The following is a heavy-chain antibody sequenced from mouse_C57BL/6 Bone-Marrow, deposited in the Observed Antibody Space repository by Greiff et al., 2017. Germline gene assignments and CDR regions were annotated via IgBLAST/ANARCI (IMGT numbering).Heavy chain of an antibody. CDR2: ISNLAYSI. D-gene: IGHD3-1*01. Sequence: EVQRVESGGGLVQPGGSLKLSCAVSGFTFSDYGLARVRQAQRKGPEWVAFISNLAYSIYYADTVTGRFTISRENAKNTLYLEMSSLRSEDTAMYYCARAPGGAMDYWGQGTSVTVSS. CDR1: GFTFSDYG. CDR3: ARAPGGAMDY. V-gene: IGHV5-15*01. J-gene: IGHJ4*01.